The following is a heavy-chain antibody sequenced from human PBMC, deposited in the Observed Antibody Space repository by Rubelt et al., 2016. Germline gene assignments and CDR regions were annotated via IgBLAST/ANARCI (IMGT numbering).Heavy chain of an antibody. V-gene: IGHV4-59*08. Sequence: QVQLQESGPGLVKPSGTLSLTCTVSGGSISSYYWSWIRQPPGKGLEWIGYLYYTGSTSYNPSLKSRVTISVDTPKNQFSLKLSSVTAADTAVYYCARHGGSYLDYFDYWGQGTLVTVSS. CDR1: GGSISSYY. CDR2: LYYTGST. J-gene: IGHJ4*02. D-gene: IGHD1-26*01. CDR3: ARHGGSYLDYFDY.